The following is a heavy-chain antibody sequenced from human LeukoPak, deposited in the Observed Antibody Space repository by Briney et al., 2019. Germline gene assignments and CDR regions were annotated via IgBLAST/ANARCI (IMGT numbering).Heavy chain of an antibody. V-gene: IGHV7-4-1*02. CDR2: ISANTGNP. CDR3: ARDRGISTANYNAVWFDP. J-gene: IGHJ5*02. D-gene: IGHD3-9*01. CDR1: GYTFSSYA. Sequence: GASVKVSCKASGYTFSSYAMNWVRQAPGQGLEWMGKISANTGNPTYAQGFTGRFVFSLDTSVSTAYLQIRSLKAEDTAVYFCARDRGISTANYNAVWFDPWGQGTLVTVSS.